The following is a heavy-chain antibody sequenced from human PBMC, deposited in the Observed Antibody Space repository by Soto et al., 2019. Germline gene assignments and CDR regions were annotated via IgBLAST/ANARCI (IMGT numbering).Heavy chain of an antibody. CDR1: GGSFSGYY. CDR2: INHSGST. D-gene: IGHD2-2*01. V-gene: IGHV4-34*01. J-gene: IGHJ5*02. Sequence: PSETLSLTCAVYGGSFSGYYWSWIRQPPGKGLEWIGEINHSGSTNYNPSLKSRVTISVDTSKNQFSLKLSSVTAADTAVYYCARGRRSPYCSSTSCYGTRYSNWFDPWGQGTLVTVSS. CDR3: ARGRRSPYCSSTSCYGTRYSNWFDP.